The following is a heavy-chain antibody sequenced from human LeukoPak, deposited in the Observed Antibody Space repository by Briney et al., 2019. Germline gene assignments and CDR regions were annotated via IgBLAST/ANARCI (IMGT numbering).Heavy chain of an antibody. D-gene: IGHD6-19*01. CDR2: IKSKTDGGTT. V-gene: IGHV3-15*01. Sequence: GGSLRLSCAASGLIFSNAWMSWFRQAPGKGLEWVGRIKSKTDGGTTDYAAPVKGRFTISRDDSKNTLYLQLNSLKTEDTAVYYCTAVGIAVAGVPGVSFFDYWGRGTLVTVSS. CDR1: GLIFSNAW. J-gene: IGHJ4*02. CDR3: TAVGIAVAGVPGVSFFDY.